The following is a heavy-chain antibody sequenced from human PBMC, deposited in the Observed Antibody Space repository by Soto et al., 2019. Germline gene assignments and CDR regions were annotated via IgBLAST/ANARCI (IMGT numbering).Heavy chain of an antibody. Sequence: QVQLRESGPGLVKPSQTLSLTCTVSGDSISSGDYYWSWIRQPPGKGLEWIGCSYYSGNTYYTPSVKRPFSISVDPSEYQCPLQLTSVPVADTAVYFCARPFKSYSSPPGPLEYWGLETRVTASS. CDR1: GDSISSGDYY. V-gene: IGHV4-30-4*01. CDR3: ARPFKSYSSPPGPLEY. CDR2: SYYSGNT. D-gene: IGHD6-19*01. J-gene: IGHJ4*02.